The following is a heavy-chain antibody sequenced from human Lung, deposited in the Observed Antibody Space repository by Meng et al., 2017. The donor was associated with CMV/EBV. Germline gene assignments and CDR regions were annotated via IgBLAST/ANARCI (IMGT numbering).Heavy chain of an antibody. CDR1: GESFSGYS. Sequence: SETLSLXCAVHGESFSGYSWSWIRQPPGKGLEWIGEISHSGITNYNPSLKGRVTISLDTSKNQFSLKLNSVAAADTAVFYCARTLPPARGHRLDYWGQGPLVTVSS. V-gene: IGHV4-34*01. CDR3: ARTLPPARGHRLDY. J-gene: IGHJ4*02. CDR2: ISHSGIT. D-gene: IGHD1-14*01.